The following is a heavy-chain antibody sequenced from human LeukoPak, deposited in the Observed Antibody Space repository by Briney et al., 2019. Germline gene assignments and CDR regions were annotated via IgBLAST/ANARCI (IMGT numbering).Heavy chain of an antibody. D-gene: IGHD3-22*01. V-gene: IGHV3-48*03. CDR1: GFTLSSYE. CDR2: INSDGDTI. Sequence: PGGSLRLSCVASGFTLSSYEMNWVRQAPGKRLEWVSFINSDGDTIYYADSVKGRSTISRDNAKKALYLQMNSLRDEDTALYFCARAEDSSGYDPLDLWGQGTLVTVSS. J-gene: IGHJ4*02. CDR3: ARAEDSSGYDPLDL.